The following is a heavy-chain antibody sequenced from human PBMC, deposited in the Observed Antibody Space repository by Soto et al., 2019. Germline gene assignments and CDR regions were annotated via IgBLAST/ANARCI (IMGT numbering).Heavy chain of an antibody. D-gene: IGHD3-16*01. CDR1: TFTFSDYY. CDR3: AKLGSLGHPYYYGMDV. J-gene: IGHJ6*02. CDR2: ISGGGTSM. Sequence: PGGSLRLSCAASTFTFSDYYMSWIRQAPGKGLEWVSYISGGGTSMYYADSVKGRFSVSRDNAKTSLYLQMNSLRAEDTAVYYCAKLGSLGHPYYYGMDVWGPGTTVTVSS. V-gene: IGHV3-11*01.